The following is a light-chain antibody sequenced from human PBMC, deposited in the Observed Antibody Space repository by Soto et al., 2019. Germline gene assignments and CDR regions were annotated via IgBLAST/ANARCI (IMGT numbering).Light chain of an antibody. Sequence: EIVLTQSPGTLSLSPGERATLSCRASQSVSSSYLAWYQQKPGQAPRLLIYGASSRATGIPDRFSGSGSGTDFTLTISRLEPEDFAVYYCQQYGSSLFTFGGGTKVAIK. V-gene: IGKV3-20*01. CDR3: QQYGSSLFT. CDR2: GAS. CDR1: QSVSSSY. J-gene: IGKJ4*01.